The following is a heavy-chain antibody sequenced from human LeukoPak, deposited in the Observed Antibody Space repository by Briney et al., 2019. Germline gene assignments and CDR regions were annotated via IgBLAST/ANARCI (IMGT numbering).Heavy chain of an antibody. Sequence: GGSLRLSCAASGFTFSSDVMSWGLQAPGKGGEECSGISGNGGSTYYTDSLKSRFTISRDNSKNTLYLQMNSLSAEDTAVYYCAKALDHDSSGSDYWGHGTLVTVSS. V-gene: IGHV3-23*01. CDR2: ISGNGGST. D-gene: IGHD3-22*01. J-gene: IGHJ4*01. CDR3: AKALDHDSSGSDY. CDR1: GFTFSSDV.